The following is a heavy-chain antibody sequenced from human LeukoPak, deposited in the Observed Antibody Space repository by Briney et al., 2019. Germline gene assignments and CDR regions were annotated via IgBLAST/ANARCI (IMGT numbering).Heavy chain of an antibody. V-gene: IGHV4-59*01. CDR3: AREKYSYGFGY. CDR2: IYDSGDT. CDR1: GGSISNYY. D-gene: IGHD5-18*01. Sequence: SETLSPTCTVSGGSISNYYWNWIRQPPGKGLEWIGYIYDSGDTKYNPSLKSRVTMSVDTSKNQLSLSLNSVTASDTAVYYCAREKYSYGFGYWGQGTLVTVSS. J-gene: IGHJ4*02.